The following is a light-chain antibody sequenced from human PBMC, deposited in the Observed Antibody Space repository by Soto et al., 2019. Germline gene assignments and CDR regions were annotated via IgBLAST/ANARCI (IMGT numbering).Light chain of an antibody. CDR3: QQYNNWPET. CDR1: QSVSSSY. CDR2: GAS. Sequence: IVLTPSPGILSLSPGERATLSCRASQSVSSSYLAWYQQKPGQAPRLLIYGASSRATGIPARFSGSGSGTEFTLTISSLQSEDFAVYYCQQYNNWPETFGQGTKV. J-gene: IGKJ1*01. V-gene: IGKV3-15*01.